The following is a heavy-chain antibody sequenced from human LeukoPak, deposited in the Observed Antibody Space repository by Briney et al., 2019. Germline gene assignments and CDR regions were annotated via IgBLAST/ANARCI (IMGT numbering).Heavy chain of an antibody. CDR2: INSDGSNP. Sequence: GGSLRLSCAASGFTFSSHWIHWVRQAPGKGLVWVSRINSDGSNPNYADSVKGRFTISRDNAKDTLYLQMSSLRAEDTALYYCARQSYYGNYFDYWGQGTLVTVSS. V-gene: IGHV3-74*01. CDR1: GFTFSSHW. J-gene: IGHJ4*02. CDR3: ARQSYYGNYFDY. D-gene: IGHD3-10*01.